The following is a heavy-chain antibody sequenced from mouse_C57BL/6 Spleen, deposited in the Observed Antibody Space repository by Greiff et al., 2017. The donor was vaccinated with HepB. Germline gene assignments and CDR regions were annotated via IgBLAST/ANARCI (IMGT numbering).Heavy chain of an antibody. J-gene: IGHJ4*01. Sequence: VQLQQPGAELVRPGTSVKLSCKASGYTFTSYWMHWVKQRPGQGLEWIGVIDPSDSYTNYNQKFKGKATLTVDTSSSTAYMQLSSLTSEDSAVYYCARPSTGVKAMDYWGQGTSVTVSS. D-gene: IGHD1-1*01. CDR1: GYTFTSYW. V-gene: IGHV1-59*01. CDR3: ARPSTGVKAMDY. CDR2: IDPSDSYT.